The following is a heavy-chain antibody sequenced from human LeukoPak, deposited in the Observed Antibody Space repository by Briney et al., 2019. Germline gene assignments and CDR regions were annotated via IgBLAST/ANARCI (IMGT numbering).Heavy chain of an antibody. CDR1: GFTFSSYA. V-gene: IGHV3-23*01. CDR2: ISGSGDIT. J-gene: IGHJ4*02. Sequence: GGSLRLSCAASGFTFSSYAMSWVRQAPGKGLEWVSAISGSGDITYYADSVKGRFTISRDNSKNTLYLQMNSLRADDTAVYYCARDPILSGYDFWGQGTLVTVSS. D-gene: IGHD5-12*01. CDR3: ARDPILSGYDF.